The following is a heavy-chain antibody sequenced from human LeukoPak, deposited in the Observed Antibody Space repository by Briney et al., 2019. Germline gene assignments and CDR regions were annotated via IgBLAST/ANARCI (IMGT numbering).Heavy chain of an antibody. CDR1: GFTFSNAW. CDR3: AKAPVTSCRGAYCYPFDS. J-gene: IGHJ4*02. D-gene: IGHD2-21*01. CDR2: ISSSSSYI. V-gene: IGHV3-21*04. Sequence: GGSLRLSCAASGFTFSNAWMSWVRQAPGKGLEWVSSISSSSSYIYYADSVKGRFTISRDNAKNSLYLQMNSLRAEDAAVYFCAKAPVTSCRGAYCYPFDSWGQGTLVTVSS.